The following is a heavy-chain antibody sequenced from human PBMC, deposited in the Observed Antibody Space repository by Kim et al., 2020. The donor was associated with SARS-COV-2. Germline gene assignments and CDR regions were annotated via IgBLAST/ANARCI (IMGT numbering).Heavy chain of an antibody. CDR1: GFTFSSYA. CDR2: ISYDGSNK. J-gene: IGHJ4*02. V-gene: IGHV3-30-3*01. D-gene: IGHD3-10*01. CDR3: ARNDGSGSYYPDY. Sequence: GGSLRLSCAASGFTFSSYAMHWVRQAPGKWLEWVAVISYDGSNKYYADSVKGRFTISRDNSKNTLYLQMNSLRAEDTAVYYCARNDGSGSYYPDYWGQGTLVTVSS.